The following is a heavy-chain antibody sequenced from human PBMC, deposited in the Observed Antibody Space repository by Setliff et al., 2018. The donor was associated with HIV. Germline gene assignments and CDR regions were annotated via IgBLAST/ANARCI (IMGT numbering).Heavy chain of an antibody. D-gene: IGHD6-13*01. CDR3: AKQTVSSSWSNWFDP. CDR1: GFTFSSYG. CDR2: IRYDGSNK. J-gene: IGHJ5*01. Sequence: GGSLRLSCAASGFTFSSYGMHWVRQAPGKGLEWVAFIRYDGSNKYYADSVKGRFTISRDSSKNTLYLQMNSLRAEDTAVYYCAKQTVSSSWSNWFDPWGQGTTVTVSS. V-gene: IGHV3-30*02.